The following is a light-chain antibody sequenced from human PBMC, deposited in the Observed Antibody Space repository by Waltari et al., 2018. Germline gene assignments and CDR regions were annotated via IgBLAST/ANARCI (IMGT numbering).Light chain of an antibody. J-gene: IGKJ4*01. CDR3: QHRFNWPLT. CDR2: DAS. Sequence: EIVLTQSPATLSLSPGDGATLSCRASQSVSTYLAWYQGKPGQAPRLLIYDASNRATGIPARFSGSGSGTDFTLTISGLEPEDSAVYYCQHRFNWPLTFGGGTRVEI. CDR1: QSVSTY. V-gene: IGKV3-11*01.